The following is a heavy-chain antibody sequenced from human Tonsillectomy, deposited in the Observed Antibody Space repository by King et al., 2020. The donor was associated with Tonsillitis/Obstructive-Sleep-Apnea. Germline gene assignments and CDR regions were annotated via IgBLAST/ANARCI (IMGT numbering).Heavy chain of an antibody. D-gene: IGHD3-16*01. V-gene: IGHV4-59*08. CDR3: ARHGFYGGSYTPFDY. CDR1: GASISSYF. Sequence: VQLQESGPGLVKPSETLSLTCTVSGASISSYFWSWIRQPPGKGLEWIGYIYFTGSTNFNPSLKSRVTMSVDTSKNQFSLKLSSVTAADTAVYYCARHGFYGGSYTPFDYWGQGTVVTVSS. CDR2: IYFTGST. J-gene: IGHJ4*02.